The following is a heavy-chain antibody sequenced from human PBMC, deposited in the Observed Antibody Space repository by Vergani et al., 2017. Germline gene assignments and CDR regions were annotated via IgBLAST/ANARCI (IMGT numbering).Heavy chain of an antibody. Sequence: EVQLLESGGGLVQPGGSLRLSCAASGFTFSSYAMSWVRQAPGKGLEWVSAISGSGGSTYYADSVKGRFTISRDNSKNTLYLQMNSLRAEDTAVYYCTSQYYYDSSGQLGTLDYWGQGTLVTVSS. CDR2: ISGSGGST. D-gene: IGHD3-22*01. J-gene: IGHJ4*02. CDR1: GFTFSSYA. CDR3: TSQYYYDSSGQLGTLDY. V-gene: IGHV3-23*01.